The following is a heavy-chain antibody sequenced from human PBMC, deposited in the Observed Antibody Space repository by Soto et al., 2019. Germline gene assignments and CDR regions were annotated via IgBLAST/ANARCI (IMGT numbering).Heavy chain of an antibody. CDR2: INPSGGGT. CDR1: GYTFTSCY. J-gene: IGHJ4*02. V-gene: IGHV1-46*03. Sequence: ASVKVSCKASGYTFTSCYVHWVRQAPGQGLEWMGMINPSGGGTNYAQKFQGRVTMTRDTSTTTVYMELSSLRSEDTAVYYCARVGIAVAGKQFDYWGQGTLVTVSS. CDR3: ARVGIAVAGKQFDY. D-gene: IGHD6-19*01.